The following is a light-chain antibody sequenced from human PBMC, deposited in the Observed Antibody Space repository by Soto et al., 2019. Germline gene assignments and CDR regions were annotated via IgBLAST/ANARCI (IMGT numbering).Light chain of an antibody. V-gene: IGKV1-39*01. CDR2: AAS. Sequence: DIQMTQSPSSLSASVGDRVTITCRASQSISSYLNWYQHKPGKAPKLLIYAASSLQSGVPSRFSGSGSGTDFTLTISRLQPEDFATYYCQQSYSTLLTFGPGTKVDIK. J-gene: IGKJ3*01. CDR3: QQSYSTLLT. CDR1: QSISSY.